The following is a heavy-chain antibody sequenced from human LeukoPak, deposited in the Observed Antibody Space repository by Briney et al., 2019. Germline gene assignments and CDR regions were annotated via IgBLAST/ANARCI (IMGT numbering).Heavy chain of an antibody. D-gene: IGHD5-24*01. CDR1: GGTFSSYA. J-gene: IGHJ4*02. CDR3: ARTEMATITKFDY. Sequence: SVKVSRKASGGTFSSYAISWVRQAPGQGLEWMGGIIPIFGTANYAQKFQGRVTITADESTSTAYMELSSLRSEDTAVYYCARTEMATITKFDYWGQGTLVTVSS. CDR2: IIPIFGTA. V-gene: IGHV1-69*13.